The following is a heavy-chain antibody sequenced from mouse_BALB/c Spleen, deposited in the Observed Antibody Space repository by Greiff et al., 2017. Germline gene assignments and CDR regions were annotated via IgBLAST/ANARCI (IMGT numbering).Heavy chain of an antibody. V-gene: IGHV2-9*02. CDR2: IWAGGST. D-gene: IGHD1-1*01. Sequence: QVQLQQSGPGLVAPSQSLSITCTVSGFSLTSYGVHWVRQPPGKGLEWLGVIWAGGSTNYNSALMSRLSISKDNSKNQVFLKMNSLQTDDTAMYYCASNYYYGSSFAMDYWGQGTSVTVSS. CDR3: ASNYYYGSSFAMDY. CDR1: GFSLTSYG. J-gene: IGHJ4*01.